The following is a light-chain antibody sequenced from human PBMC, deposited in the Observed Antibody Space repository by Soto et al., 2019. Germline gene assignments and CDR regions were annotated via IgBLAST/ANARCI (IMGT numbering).Light chain of an antibody. CDR2: DVT. Sequence: QSALTQPASVSGSPGQSITISCTGTSSDVGAYDFVSWYQHYPGKAPKLVTFDVTHRPPGISDRFSGSKSANTASLTISGLHAEDEAFYYCRSSTTRSTLVFGGGTKVTVL. CDR1: SSDVGAYDF. J-gene: IGLJ1*01. V-gene: IGLV2-14*01. CDR3: RSSTTRSTLV.